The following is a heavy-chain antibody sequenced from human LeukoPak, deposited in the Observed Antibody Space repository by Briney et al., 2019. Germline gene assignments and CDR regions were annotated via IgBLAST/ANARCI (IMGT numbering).Heavy chain of an antibody. D-gene: IGHD2-2*01. Sequence: TSETLSLTCNVSGGSISSSYWSWIRQPPGKGLEWIGYIYYSGSTNYNPSLKSRVTISVDTSKNQFSLKLSSVTAADTAVYYCARATSYYYYGMDVWGQGTTVTVSS. CDR2: IYYSGST. V-gene: IGHV4-59*01. CDR3: ARATSYYYYGMDV. CDR1: GGSISSSY. J-gene: IGHJ6*02.